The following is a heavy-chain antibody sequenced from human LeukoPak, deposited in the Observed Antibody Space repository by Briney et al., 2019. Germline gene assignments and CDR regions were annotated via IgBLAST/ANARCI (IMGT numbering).Heavy chain of an antibody. D-gene: IGHD3-22*01. CDR2: ISGSGGTT. CDR3: AKESTSSGYYYAPDY. Sequence: GGSLRLSCAASGFTFGSYAMSWVRQAPGKGLEWVLAISGSGGTTYHGDSMQGRFTISRDNSKNTLYLQMNSLRAEDTAVYYCAKESTSSGYYYAPDYWGQGTLVTVSS. CDR1: GFTFGSYA. J-gene: IGHJ4*02. V-gene: IGHV3-23*01.